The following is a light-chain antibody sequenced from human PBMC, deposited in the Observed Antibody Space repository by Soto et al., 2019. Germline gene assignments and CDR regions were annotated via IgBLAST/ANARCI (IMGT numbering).Light chain of an antibody. V-gene: IGKV3-11*01. J-gene: IGKJ4*01. Sequence: EIVLTQSPASLSLSPGERATLSCRASQGVGTYLAWYQQKPGQAPRLLIYDSSNRATGIPARFSGSGSGTDFTLTISSLEPEDFAVYYCQQRSNWPPVTFGGGTKVQIK. CDR1: QGVGTY. CDR3: QQRSNWPPVT. CDR2: DSS.